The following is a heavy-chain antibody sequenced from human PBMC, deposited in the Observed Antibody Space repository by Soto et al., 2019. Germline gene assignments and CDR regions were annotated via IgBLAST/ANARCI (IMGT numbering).Heavy chain of an antibody. CDR2: INPSGGST. CDR3: AREVYSSSSGSTTEYYYYGMDV. Sequence: ASVKVSCKASGYTFTSYYMHWVRQAAGQRLEWMGIINPSGGSTSYAQKFQGRVTMTRDTSTSTVYLELSSLRSEDTAVYYCAREVYSSSSGSTTEYYYYGMDVWGQGTTVTVSS. CDR1: GYTFTSYY. J-gene: IGHJ6*02. V-gene: IGHV1-46*01. D-gene: IGHD6-6*01.